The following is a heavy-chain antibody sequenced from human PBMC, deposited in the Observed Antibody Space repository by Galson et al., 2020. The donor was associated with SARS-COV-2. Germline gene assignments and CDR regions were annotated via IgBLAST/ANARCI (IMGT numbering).Heavy chain of an antibody. V-gene: IGHV2-5*01. D-gene: IGHD3-22*01. CDR1: GLSLNTTELA. CDR2: ICCNHDK. Sequence: SGPTLVKPTQTLTLTCSFSGLSLNTTELAVGWIRQPPGQAPECLALICCNHDKRYSPSLKNRLTITKDTSKNQVVLTMTNMDPVDTATYYCAHANSFDTSGYLYFDQWGQGTQVTVSS. CDR3: AHANSFDTSGYLYFDQ. J-gene: IGHJ4*02.